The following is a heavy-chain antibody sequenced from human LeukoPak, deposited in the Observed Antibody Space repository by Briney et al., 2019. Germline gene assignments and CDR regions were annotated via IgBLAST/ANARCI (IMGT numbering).Heavy chain of an antibody. J-gene: IGHJ5*02. Sequence: ASVKVSCKASGYTFTNYDINWVRQATGQGLEWMGWMNPVSGNTGYAQKFQGRVTITSDTSISTAYMELSSLRSEDTAVYYCATWVIAAAVNWFDPWGQGTLVTVSS. V-gene: IGHV1-8*03. CDR1: GYTFTNYD. D-gene: IGHD6-13*01. CDR2: MNPVSGNT. CDR3: ATWVIAAAVNWFDP.